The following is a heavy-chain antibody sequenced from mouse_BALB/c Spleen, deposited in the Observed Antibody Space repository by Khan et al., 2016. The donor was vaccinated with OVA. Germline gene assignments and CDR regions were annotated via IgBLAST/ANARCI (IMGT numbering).Heavy chain of an antibody. CDR1: GYSITSDYA. Sequence: EVQLQESGPGLVKPSQSLSLTCTVTGYSITSDYAWNWIRQFPRNKLEWMGYISYSGSTSSNPSLKSRISITRATSKNQSFLQLNSVTTEDTATYCCARSEYEAWFAYWGQGTLVTVSA. J-gene: IGHJ3*01. D-gene: IGHD2-14*01. V-gene: IGHV3-2*02. CDR3: ARSEYEAWFAY. CDR2: ISYSGST.